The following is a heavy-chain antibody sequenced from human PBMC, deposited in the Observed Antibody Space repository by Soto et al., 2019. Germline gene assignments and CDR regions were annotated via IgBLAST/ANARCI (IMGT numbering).Heavy chain of an antibody. CDR1: GGSISSYF. V-gene: IGHV4-59*08. CDR2: IHYTGST. Sequence: SETLSLTCTVSGGSISSYFWSWIRQPPGKGLEWIGYIHYTGSTDYNPSLKSRVTISVDTSQTQFSLKLSSVTAADTAVYYCARSTYGADDAFDIWGQGTMVTVS. D-gene: IGHD4-17*01. J-gene: IGHJ3*02. CDR3: ARSTYGADDAFDI.